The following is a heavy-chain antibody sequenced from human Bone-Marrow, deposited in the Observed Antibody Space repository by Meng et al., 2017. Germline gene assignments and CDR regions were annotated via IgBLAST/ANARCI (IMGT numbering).Heavy chain of an antibody. J-gene: IGHJ4*02. CDR3: ARIEPQAGSSFDY. D-gene: IGHD1-14*01. CDR2: IYYTGST. V-gene: IGHV4-59*01. CDR1: GCSISPYY. Sequence: QLQLQESGPGLVKPSETLSLTCTVSGCSISPYYWSWIRQPPEKGPEYIAFIYYTGSTHYNPSLKSRVSISVDTSKSQFSLRLTSVTAADTAVYYCARIEPQAGSSFDYWGQGRLVTVSS.